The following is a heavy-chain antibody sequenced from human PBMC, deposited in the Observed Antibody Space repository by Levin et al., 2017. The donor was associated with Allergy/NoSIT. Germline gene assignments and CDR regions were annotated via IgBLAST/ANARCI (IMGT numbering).Heavy chain of an antibody. CDR3: AKKQGGTSGFSFDV. CDR1: GFSFSDYA. D-gene: IGHD1-1*01. Sequence: ASVKVSCAASGFSFSDYAMTWVRQAPGKGLEWVSVITGGGSNTYYGDSVKGRFTVSRDNSKNTLYLELNSLRAEDTAVYYCAKKQGGTSGFSFDVWGQGTMVTVSS. J-gene: IGHJ3*01. CDR2: ITGGGSNT. V-gene: IGHV3-23*01.